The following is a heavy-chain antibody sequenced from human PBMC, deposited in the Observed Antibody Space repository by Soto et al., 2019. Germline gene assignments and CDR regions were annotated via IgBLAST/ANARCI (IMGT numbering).Heavy chain of an antibody. J-gene: IGHJ4*02. CDR3: ARARVSSGWYGGYRY. Sequence: SETLSLTCAVYGGSFSGYYWSWIRQPPGKGLEWIGEINHSGSTNYNPSLKSRVTISVDTSKNQFSLKLSSVTAADTAVYYCARARVSSGWYGGYRYWGQGTLVTVSS. CDR2: INHSGST. CDR1: GGSFSGYY. V-gene: IGHV4-34*01. D-gene: IGHD6-19*01.